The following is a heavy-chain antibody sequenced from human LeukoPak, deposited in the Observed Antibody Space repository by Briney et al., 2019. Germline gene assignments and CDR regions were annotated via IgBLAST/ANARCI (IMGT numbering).Heavy chain of an antibody. D-gene: IGHD3-22*01. Sequence: ASVKVSCKASGFIFTRYGINWVRQAPGQGLEWVGWISVYNDATNYAQKLQGRLSLTTDPSTNTAYMELRSLGSDDTAIYYCARRILDSSGYVFGHPTEPFYFDFWGQGTLVTVSS. CDR1: GFIFTRYG. CDR2: ISVYNDAT. CDR3: ARRILDSSGYVFGHPTEPFYFDF. J-gene: IGHJ4*02. V-gene: IGHV1-18*01.